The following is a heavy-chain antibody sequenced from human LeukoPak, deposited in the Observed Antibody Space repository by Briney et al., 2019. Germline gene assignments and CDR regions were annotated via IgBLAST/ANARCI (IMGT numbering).Heavy chain of an antibody. D-gene: IGHD3-22*01. CDR2: INPNSGGT. CDR1: GYTFTSYG. V-gene: IGHV1-2*02. Sequence: GASVKVSCKASGYTFTSYGISWVRQAPGQGLEWMGWINPNSGGTNYAQKFQGRVTMTRDTSISTAYMELSRLRSDDTAVYYCARDRGDYYDSSGFQGAFDIWGQGTMVTVSS. J-gene: IGHJ3*02. CDR3: ARDRGDYYDSSGFQGAFDI.